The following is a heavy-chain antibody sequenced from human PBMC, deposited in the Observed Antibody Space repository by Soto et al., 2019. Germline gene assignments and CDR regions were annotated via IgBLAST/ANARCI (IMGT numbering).Heavy chain of an antibody. V-gene: IGHV3-33*01. CDR2: IWYDGSNK. CDR3: ARDPAGPYSGYDPIKEAYDY. D-gene: IGHD5-12*01. CDR1: GFTFSSYG. Sequence: GGSLRLSCAASGFTFSSYGMHWVRQAPGKGLEWVAVIWYDGSNKYYADSVKGRFTISRDNSKNTLYLQMNSLRAEDTAVYYCARDPAGPYSGYDPIKEAYDYWGQGTLVTVSS. J-gene: IGHJ4*02.